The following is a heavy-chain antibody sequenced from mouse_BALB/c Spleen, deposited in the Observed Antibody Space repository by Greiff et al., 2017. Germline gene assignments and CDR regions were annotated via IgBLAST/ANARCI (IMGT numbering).Heavy chain of an antibody. D-gene: IGHD2-14*01. J-gene: IGHJ3*01. CDR2: INPSTGYT. CDR1: GYTFTSYW. CDR3: ARSGRYDDGWFAY. Sequence: QVQLKQSGAELAKPGASVKMSCKASGYTFTSYWMHWVKQRPGQGLEWIGYINPSTGYTEYNQKFKDKATLTADKSSSTAYMQLSSLTSEDSAVYYCARSGRYDDGWFAYWGQGTLVTVSA. V-gene: IGHV1-7*01.